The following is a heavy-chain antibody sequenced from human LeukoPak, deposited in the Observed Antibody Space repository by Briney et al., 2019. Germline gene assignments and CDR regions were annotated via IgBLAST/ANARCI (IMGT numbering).Heavy chain of an antibody. D-gene: IGHD4-17*01. V-gene: IGHV4-59*01. CDR3: ARWTVTYLGYFDL. J-gene: IGHJ2*01. CDR1: GGSISTYC. CDR2: IYYSGTT. Sequence: PSETLSLTCTVSGGSISTYCWNWIRQPPGKGLEWIGYIYYSGTTNYNPSLKSRVSMSVDTSKNQFSLKLSSVTAADTAVYYCARWTVTYLGYFDLWGRGTLVTVSS.